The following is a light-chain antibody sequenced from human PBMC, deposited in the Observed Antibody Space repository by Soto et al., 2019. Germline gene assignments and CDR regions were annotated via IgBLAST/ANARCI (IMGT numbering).Light chain of an antibody. Sequence: EIVLTQSPGTLSLSPGERATLSCRASQSVSSRNLAWYQQKPGQAPRLLIYGASSRATGIPDRFSGSGSGTDFTLTFSRLEPEDFAVYYCQQYGSSPWTFGQGTKVEIK. CDR3: QQYGSSPWT. V-gene: IGKV3-20*01. CDR1: QSVSSRN. J-gene: IGKJ1*01. CDR2: GAS.